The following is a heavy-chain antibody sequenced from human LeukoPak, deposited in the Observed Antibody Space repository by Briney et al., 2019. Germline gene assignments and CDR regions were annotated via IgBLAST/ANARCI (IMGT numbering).Heavy chain of an antibody. V-gene: IGHV4-34*01. CDR1: GGSFSGYY. D-gene: IGHD3-10*01. J-gene: IGHJ4*02. CDR3: ARGAIYGSGSYYKF. CDR2: ITHSGST. Sequence: SETLSLTCVVYGGSFSGYYWTWIRQPPGKGLEWIGEITHSGSTNYNPSLKSRVTISVDTSKNQFSLKLSSVTAADTAVYYCARGAIYGSGSYYKFWGQGTLVTVSS.